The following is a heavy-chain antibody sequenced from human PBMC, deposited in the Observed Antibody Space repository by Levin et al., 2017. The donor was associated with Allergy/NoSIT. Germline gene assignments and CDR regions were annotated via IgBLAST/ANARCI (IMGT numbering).Heavy chain of an antibody. CDR3: GSIVPPMLRGIIIPGDY. CDR1: GGSISSGDYY. CDR2: IYYSGTT. V-gene: IGHV4-30-4*01. D-gene: IGHD3-10*01. Sequence: PSETLSLTCTVSGGSISSGDYYWGWIRQPPGKGLEWIGNIYYSGTTHYNPSLKSRGTISVDTSKNQFSLKLSSVTAADTAMYYCGSIVPPMLRGIIIPGDYWGQGTLVTVSS. J-gene: IGHJ4*02.